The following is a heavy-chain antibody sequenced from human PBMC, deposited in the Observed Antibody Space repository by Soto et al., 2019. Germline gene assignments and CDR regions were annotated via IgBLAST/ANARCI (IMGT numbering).Heavy chain of an antibody. Sequence: PSETLSLTCAVSGGSISSGGYSWSWIRQPPGKGLEWIGYIYHSGSTYYNPSLKSRVTISVDRSKNQFSLKLSSVTAADTAVYYCARGLGYCSGGSCYSTNNWFDPWGQGTLVTSPQ. CDR3: ARGLGYCSGGSCYSTNNWFDP. D-gene: IGHD2-15*01. J-gene: IGHJ5*02. CDR2: IYHSGST. CDR1: GGSISSGGYS. V-gene: IGHV4-30-2*01.